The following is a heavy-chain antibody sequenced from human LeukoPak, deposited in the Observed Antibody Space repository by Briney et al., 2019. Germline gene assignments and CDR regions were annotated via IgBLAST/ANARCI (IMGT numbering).Heavy chain of an antibody. CDR1: GGSISNDY. CDR3: ARGGTYGSGRNQHTTLDY. Sequence: PSETLSLTCTVSGGSISNDYWSWIRQAAGEELEWIWRIFTRGSTNYNPSLKSRVTISLHKSKKLLSLNLNSVTTTDTPDSYCARGGTYGSGRNQHTTLDYWGQGTLVTVSS. V-gene: IGHV4-4*07. D-gene: IGHD3-10*01. J-gene: IGHJ4*02. CDR2: IFTRGST.